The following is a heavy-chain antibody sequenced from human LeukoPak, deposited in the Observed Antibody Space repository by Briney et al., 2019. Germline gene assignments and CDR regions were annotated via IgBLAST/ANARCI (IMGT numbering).Heavy chain of an antibody. J-gene: IGHJ4*02. D-gene: IGHD3-9*01. CDR2: IYYSGST. CDR3: ASAYYDILTGYSYYFDY. V-gene: IGHV4-31*03. Sequence: SQTLSLTCTVSGGSISSGGYYWSWIRQHPGKGLEWIGYIYYSGSTYYNPSLKSRVTISVDTSKNQFSLKLSPVTAADTAVYYCASAYYDILTGYSYYFDYWGQGTLVTVSS. CDR1: GGSISSGGYY.